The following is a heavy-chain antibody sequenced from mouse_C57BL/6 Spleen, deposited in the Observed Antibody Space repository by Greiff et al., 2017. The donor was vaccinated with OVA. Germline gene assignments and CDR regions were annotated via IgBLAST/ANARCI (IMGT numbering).Heavy chain of an antibody. CDR1: GFTFSSYT. V-gene: IGHV5-9*01. CDR2: ISGGGGNT. D-gene: IGHD2-3*01. Sequence: EVQVVESGGGLVKPGGSLKLSCAASGFTFSSYTMSWVRQTPEKRLEWVATISGGGGNTYYPDSVKSRFTISRDNAKNTLYLQMSSLRSEDTALYYCASHPDGWYFDYWGQGTTLTVSS. J-gene: IGHJ2*01. CDR3: ASHPDGWYFDY.